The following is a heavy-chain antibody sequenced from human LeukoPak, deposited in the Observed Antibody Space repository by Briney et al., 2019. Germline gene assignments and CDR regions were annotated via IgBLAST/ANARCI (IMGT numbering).Heavy chain of an antibody. CDR3: ARGGSSFNFDY. V-gene: IGHV3-48*03. J-gene: IGHJ4*02. CDR1: GFTFSSYE. D-gene: IGHD6-13*01. CDR2: ISSTASII. Sequence: GGSLRLSCAASGFTFSSYEMNWVRQAPGKGLEWVSYISSTASIINYADSVKGRFTISRDNAKNSLYLQMNSLRAEDTAVIYCARGGSSFNFDYWGQGTLVTVSS.